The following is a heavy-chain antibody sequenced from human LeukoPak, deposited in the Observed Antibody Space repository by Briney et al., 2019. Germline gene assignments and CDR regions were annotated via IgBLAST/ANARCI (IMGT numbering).Heavy chain of an antibody. Sequence: ASVTVSCKTSGFTFTDHYFHWVRQAPGQGLEWMGWINGKRGDTNYAQKFQDRVTMTRDTSISTFYIQLSSLTADGTAVYYCARDFDWGPDYWGQGTLVTVSS. V-gene: IGHV1-2*02. CDR2: INGKRGDT. CDR1: GFTFTDHY. CDR3: ARDFDWGPDY. D-gene: IGHD3-9*01. J-gene: IGHJ4*02.